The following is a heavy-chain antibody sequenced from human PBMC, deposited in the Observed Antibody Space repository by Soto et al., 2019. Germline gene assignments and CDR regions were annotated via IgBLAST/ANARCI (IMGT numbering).Heavy chain of an antibody. CDR3: AREVSSSWYPLDY. J-gene: IGHJ4*02. V-gene: IGHV4-31*03. D-gene: IGHD6-13*01. Sequence: SETLSLTCTVSGGSISSGGYYWSWIRQHPGKGLEWIGYIYYSGSTYYNPSLKSRVTISVDTSKNQFSLKLSSVTAADTAVYYCAREVSSSWYPLDYWGQGTLVTVSS. CDR2: IYYSGST. CDR1: GGSISSGGYY.